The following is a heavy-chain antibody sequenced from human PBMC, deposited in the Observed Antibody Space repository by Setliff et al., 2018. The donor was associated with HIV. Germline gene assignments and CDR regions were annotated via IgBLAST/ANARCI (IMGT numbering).Heavy chain of an antibody. D-gene: IGHD6-19*01. CDR1: GFTFSSYA. CDR3: ARLRGAGYYFDY. Sequence: GGSLRLSCAASGFTFSSYAMSWVRQAPGKGLEWVSAISSSGSTIYYADSVKGRFTISRDNAKNSLYLQMNSLRAEDTAVYYCARLRGAGYYFDYWGQGTLVTVSS. V-gene: IGHV3-21*04. J-gene: IGHJ4*02. CDR2: ISSSGSTI.